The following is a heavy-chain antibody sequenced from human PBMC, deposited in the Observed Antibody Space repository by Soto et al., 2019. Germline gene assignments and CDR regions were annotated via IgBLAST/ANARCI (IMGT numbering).Heavy chain of an antibody. CDR2: IKQDGSEK. D-gene: IGHD3-22*01. CDR3: ARGYYYDRSGYYLDY. CDR1: GFTFSSYW. J-gene: IGHJ4*02. V-gene: IGHV3-7*01. Sequence: GGSLRLSCAASGFTFSSYWMSWVRQAPGKGLEWVANIKQDGSEKYYVDSVKGRFTISRDNAKNSLYLQMNSLRVEETAVYYCARGYYYDRSGYYLDYWGQGALVTVSS.